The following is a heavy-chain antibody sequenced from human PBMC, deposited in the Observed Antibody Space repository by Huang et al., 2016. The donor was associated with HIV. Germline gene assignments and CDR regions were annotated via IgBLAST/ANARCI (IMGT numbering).Heavy chain of an antibody. Sequence: LQESGPGLVGPSETLSLTCAVSGDSINSNTFYWGWIRRPPGKALEWIGSIYYSGTTYDNPARKRRARIAVDASKNRIFLHLRSVTAADTGVYYCARTGVAVSDDPEYFQHWGQGALVTIS. CDR1: GDSINSNTFY. V-gene: IGHV4-39*02. CDR3: ARTGVAVSDDPEYFQH. D-gene: IGHD3-3*01. CDR2: IYYSGTT. J-gene: IGHJ1*01.